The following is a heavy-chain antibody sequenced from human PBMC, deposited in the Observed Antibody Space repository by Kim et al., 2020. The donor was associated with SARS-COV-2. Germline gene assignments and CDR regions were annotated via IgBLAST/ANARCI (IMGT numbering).Heavy chain of an antibody. CDR3: TSESAREENSYDGSDYPYGMDA. D-gene: IGHD3-22*01. CDR2: IKSKTDGGAT. Sequence: GGSLRLSCAASEFTFTNAWMSWVRQAPGKGLEWVGRIKSKTDGGATDYAAPVKGRFAISRDDSKNTLYLQMNSLKTEDTAVYYCTSESAREENSYDGSDYPYGMDAWGQGTPVTVSS. J-gene: IGHJ6*02. CDR1: EFTFTNAW. V-gene: IGHV3-15*01.